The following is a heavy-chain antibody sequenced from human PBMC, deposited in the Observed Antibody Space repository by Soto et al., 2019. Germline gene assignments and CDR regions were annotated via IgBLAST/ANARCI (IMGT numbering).Heavy chain of an antibody. CDR1: VFTFSIYT. Sequence: EVQLVESGGDLVKPGGSLRLSCAASVFTFSIYTMNWVRKAPGKGLEWVSSISSSGTFISYADSVEGRFTISRDNDKNSLYLQMNSLRAEDTAVYYCARDKGGYGDAFDMWGQGTMVTVSS. J-gene: IGHJ3*02. CDR3: ARDKGGYGDAFDM. V-gene: IGHV3-21*04. D-gene: IGHD6-25*01. CDR2: ISSSGTFI.